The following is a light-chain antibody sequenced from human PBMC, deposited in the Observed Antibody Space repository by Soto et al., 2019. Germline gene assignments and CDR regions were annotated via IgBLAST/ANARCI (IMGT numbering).Light chain of an antibody. V-gene: IGKV3-20*01. J-gene: IGKJ5*01. CDR2: GAS. Sequence: IVLTQSPATLSVSPGERATLSCRASQSVSSNLAWHQQRPGQAPRLLIYGASSRATGIPDRFSGSGSGTDFTLTISRLEPEDFAVYYCQQYGRSPPITFGQGTRLEIK. CDR1: QSVSSN. CDR3: QQYGRSPPIT.